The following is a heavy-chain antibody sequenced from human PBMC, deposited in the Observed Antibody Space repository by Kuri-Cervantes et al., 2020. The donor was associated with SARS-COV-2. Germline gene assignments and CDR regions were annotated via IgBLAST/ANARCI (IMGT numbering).Heavy chain of an antibody. J-gene: IGHJ6*02. D-gene: IGHD2-2*01. CDR2: ISAYNGNT. V-gene: IGHV1-18*01. Sequence: ASVKVSCKASGYTFTSNGISWVRQAPGQGLEWMGWISAYNGNTNYAQKLQGRVTMTTDTSTSTAYMELSSLRSEDTAVYYCARQYGYCSSTSCPAAADMDVWGQGTTVTVSS. CDR3: ARQYGYCSSTSCPAAADMDV. CDR1: GYTFTSNG.